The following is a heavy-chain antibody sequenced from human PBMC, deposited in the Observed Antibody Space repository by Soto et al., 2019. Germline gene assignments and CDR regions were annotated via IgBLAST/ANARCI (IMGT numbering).Heavy chain of an antibody. D-gene: IGHD3-10*01. CDR3: ARAGLGYYGSGSYYTPHNWFDP. CDR1: GGSISSGGYY. CDR2: IYYSGST. Sequence: QVQLQESGPGLVKPSQTLSLTCTVSGGSISSGGYYWSWIRQHPGKGLEWIGYIYYSGSTYYNPSLKSRVTISVDTSKNQFSLKLSSVTAADTAVYYCARAGLGYYGSGSYYTPHNWFDPWGQGTLVTVSS. J-gene: IGHJ5*02. V-gene: IGHV4-31*03.